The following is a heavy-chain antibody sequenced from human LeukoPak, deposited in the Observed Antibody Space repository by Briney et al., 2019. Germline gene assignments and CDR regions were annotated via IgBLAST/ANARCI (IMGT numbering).Heavy chain of an antibody. CDR3: ARLGGAAHFDY. D-gene: IGHD2-15*01. CDR2: ICYSGST. V-gene: IGHV4-30-4*08. Sequence: PSETLSLTCTVSGDSISSGDYYWSWIRQPAGKGLEWIGYICYSGSTNYNPSLKSRVTILIHRSKNQFSPKLSSVTAADTAVYYCARLGGAAHFDYWGQGILVTVSS. J-gene: IGHJ4*02. CDR1: GDSISSGDYY.